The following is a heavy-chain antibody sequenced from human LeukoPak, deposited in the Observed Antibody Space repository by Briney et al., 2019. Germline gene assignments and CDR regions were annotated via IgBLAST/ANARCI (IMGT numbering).Heavy chain of an antibody. Sequence: GGSLRLSCAASGFTFSSHWMSWVRQAPGKGLEWVANIKQDGSEKYYVDSVKGRFTISRDNAKNSLYLQMNSLRAEDTAVYYCARVRMLVAPGPNYYYCMDVWGKGTTVTVSS. V-gene: IGHV3-7*01. CDR1: GFTFSSHW. J-gene: IGHJ6*03. CDR2: IKQDGSEK. CDR3: ARVRMLVAPGPNYYYCMDV. D-gene: IGHD2-15*01.